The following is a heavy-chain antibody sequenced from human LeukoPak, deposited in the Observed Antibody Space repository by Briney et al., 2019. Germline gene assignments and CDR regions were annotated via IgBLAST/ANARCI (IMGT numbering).Heavy chain of an antibody. Sequence: SETPSLTCTVSGGSISTYYWSWVRQPPGKGLEWIGYINYSGRTNANSSLKSRVAISVDTSKNQFSLRLSSVTAADTAVYYCAKGLGEMTSYSSGWRGYYYGMDVWGQGTTVTVSS. V-gene: IGHV4-59*01. J-gene: IGHJ6*02. CDR3: AKGLGEMTSYSSGWRGYYYGMDV. CDR2: INYSGRT. D-gene: IGHD6-19*01. CDR1: GGSISTYY.